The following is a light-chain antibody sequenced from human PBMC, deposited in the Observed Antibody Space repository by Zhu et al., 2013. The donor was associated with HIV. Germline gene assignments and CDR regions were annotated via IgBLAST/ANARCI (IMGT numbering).Light chain of an antibody. CDR2: SVS. Sequence: EIVLTQSPDTLSLSPGERATLSCRASQSISSISLAWYQQKPGQAPRLLIYSVSSRATGISDRFRGSGSGTDFTLTISRLEPGDFAVYYCQQYGTSPWTFGQGTKVEIK. CDR1: QSISSIS. CDR3: QQYGTSPWT. V-gene: IGKV3-20*01. J-gene: IGKJ1*01.